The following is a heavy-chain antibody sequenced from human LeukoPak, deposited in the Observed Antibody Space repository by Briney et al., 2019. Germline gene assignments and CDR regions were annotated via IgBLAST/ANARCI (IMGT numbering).Heavy chain of an antibody. CDR2: IYYSGST. CDR3: ARGTAPTDY. D-gene: IGHD6-25*01. J-gene: IGHJ4*02. Sequence: SETLSLTCTVSGGSISSYYWSWIRQPPGKGLEWIGYIYYSGSTNYNPSLKSRVTISVDTSKNQFSLKLSSVTAAGTAVYYCARGTAPTDYWGQGTLVTVSS. CDR1: GGSISSYY. V-gene: IGHV4-59*01.